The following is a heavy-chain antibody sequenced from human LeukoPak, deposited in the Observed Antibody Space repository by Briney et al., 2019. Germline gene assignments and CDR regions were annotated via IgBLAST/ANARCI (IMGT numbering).Heavy chain of an antibody. CDR1: GGSISSYY. CDR3: ASEVYGSLDY. Sequence: PSETLSLTCTVSGGSISSYYWSWVRQPAGKGLEWVGRIYTSGSTKDKPSLKRRVTISVETSKKQFSLKLSSVTAADTAVYYCASEVYGSLDYWGQGTLVTVSS. V-gene: IGHV4-4*07. J-gene: IGHJ4*02. CDR2: IYTSGST. D-gene: IGHD5/OR15-5a*01.